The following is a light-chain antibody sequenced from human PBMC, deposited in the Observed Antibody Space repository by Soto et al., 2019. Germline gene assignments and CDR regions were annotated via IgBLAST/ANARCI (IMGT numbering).Light chain of an antibody. CDR2: LGS. J-gene: IGKJ2*01. V-gene: IGKV2-28*01. CDR3: LQPLQSPRT. CDR1: QSLLHSNGCNY. Sequence: DIVMTQSPLSLPVTPGEPASISCRSSQSLLHSNGCNYLDWYLQKPGQSPQLLIYLGSNRASGVPDRFSGSGSGTDFTLKISRVEADDVVVYHCLQPLQSPRTFGQGTKLEIK.